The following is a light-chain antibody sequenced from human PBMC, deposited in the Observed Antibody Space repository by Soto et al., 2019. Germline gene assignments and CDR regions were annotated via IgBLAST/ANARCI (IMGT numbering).Light chain of an antibody. Sequence: EIVLTQSPGTLSLSPGERATLSCRASQSVSSSYLDWYQQKPGQAPRLLIYGASSRATGIPDRFSGSGSGTDFTLTISRLEPEDLAVYYCQQYGSSQFTFGPGTKVDIK. CDR3: QQYGSSQFT. V-gene: IGKV3-20*01. CDR2: GAS. CDR1: QSVSSSY. J-gene: IGKJ3*01.